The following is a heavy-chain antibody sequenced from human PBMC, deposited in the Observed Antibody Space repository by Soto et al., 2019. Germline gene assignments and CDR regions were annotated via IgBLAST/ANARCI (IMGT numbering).Heavy chain of an antibody. CDR1: GFTFSSSA. CDR3: AAFDPGPMGFDP. J-gene: IGHJ5*02. Sequence: SVKVSCKASGFTFSSSAVQWVRQARGQRLEWIGKIVVGSGNTNYAKKIQERVTITRDMSTSTAYMELSSLRSEDTAFYYCAAFDPGPMGFDPWGQGTLVTVSS. V-gene: IGHV1-58*01. D-gene: IGHD3-9*01. CDR2: IVVGSGNT.